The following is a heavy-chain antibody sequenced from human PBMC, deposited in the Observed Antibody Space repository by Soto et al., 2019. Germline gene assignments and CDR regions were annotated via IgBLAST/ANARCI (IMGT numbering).Heavy chain of an antibody. CDR1: GFTFSSYS. V-gene: IGHV3-21*01. Sequence: PGGSLRLSCAASGFTFSSYSMNWVRQAPWKGLEWVSSISSSSSYIYYADSVKGRFTISRDNAKNSLYLQMNSLRAEDTAVYYCATLGYCSGGSCYYGMDVWGQGTTVTVSS. CDR2: ISSSSSYI. D-gene: IGHD2-15*01. CDR3: ATLGYCSGGSCYYGMDV. J-gene: IGHJ6*02.